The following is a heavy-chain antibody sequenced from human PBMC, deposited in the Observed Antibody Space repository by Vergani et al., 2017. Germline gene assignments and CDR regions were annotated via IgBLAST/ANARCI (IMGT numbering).Heavy chain of an antibody. CDR3: ASYYYGMDV. CDR1: GFTFSSYE. CDR2: ISSSGSTI. V-gene: IGHV3-48*03. Sequence: EVQLVESGGGLVQPEGSLRLSCAASGFTFSSYEMNWVRQAPGKGLEWVSYISSSGSTIYYADSVKGRFTISRDNAKNSLYLQMNSLRAEDTAVYYCASYYYGMDVWGQGTTVTVSS. J-gene: IGHJ6*02.